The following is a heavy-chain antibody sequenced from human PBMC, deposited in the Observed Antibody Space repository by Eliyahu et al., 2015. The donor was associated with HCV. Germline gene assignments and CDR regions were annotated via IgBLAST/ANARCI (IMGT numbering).Heavy chain of an antibody. CDR1: GGSLXNYY. CDR2: IFPSGIT. V-gene: IGHV4-4*07. CDR3: ARGSLAPDY. Sequence: QLQLQESGPGLLKPSETLSXTCTVSGGSLXNYYWSXIRQPAGMGLEWIGRIFPSGITDYNPSLKSRVTMSIXTSKNQFSLNLNSVTAADSAVYYCARGSLAPDYWGQGALVTVSS. J-gene: IGHJ4*02. D-gene: IGHD2-15*01.